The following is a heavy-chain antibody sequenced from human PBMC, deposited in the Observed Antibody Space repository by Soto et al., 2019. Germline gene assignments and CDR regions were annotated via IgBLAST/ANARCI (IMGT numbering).Heavy chain of an antibody. CDR2: IYWDDDK. Sequence: QITLKESGPTLVKPTQTLTLTFTFSVFSLSTSGVGVGWIRQPPAKALEWLALIYWDDDKRYSACLKSRITITKDIYNVHVGLTVITMGPVDTATYYCAHRTTAYPRGNEPPQVPFDSCGQGTLLTVSS. V-gene: IGHV2-5*02. J-gene: IGHJ4*02. D-gene: IGHD3-10*01. CDR1: VFSLSTSGVG. CDR3: AHRTTAYPRGNEPPQVPFDS.